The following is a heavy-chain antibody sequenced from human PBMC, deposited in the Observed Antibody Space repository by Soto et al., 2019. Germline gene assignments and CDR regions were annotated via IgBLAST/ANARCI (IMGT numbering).Heavy chain of an antibody. CDR1: GFTFSNYG. J-gene: IGHJ3*01. CDR2: IWHDGSQK. CDR3: GGRDDPFHV. V-gene: IGHV3-33*01. Sequence: QVQLVESGGGVVQPGTSLRLSCVATGFTFSNYGIHWVRQAPGRGLEWVAVIWHDGSQKYLTDSVRGRFTISRDNSKNTVYLQMNSLRVEDTAVYYCGGRDDPFHVWGQGTMVTVSS.